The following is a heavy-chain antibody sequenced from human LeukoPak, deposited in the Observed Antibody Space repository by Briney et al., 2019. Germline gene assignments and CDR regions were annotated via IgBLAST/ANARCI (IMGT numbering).Heavy chain of an antibody. V-gene: IGHV1-2*04. Sequence: ASVKVSCKASGYSFTDYYIHWVRQAPGQGLEWMGWINPFSGGTKYAQKFQGWVTMTRDTSISTAYMELSWLKSDDTAVYYCARGRSYGSGSFPYAFDMWGQGTMVTVSS. J-gene: IGHJ3*02. CDR1: GYSFTDYY. CDR2: INPFSGGT. CDR3: ARGRSYGSGSFPYAFDM. D-gene: IGHD3-10*01.